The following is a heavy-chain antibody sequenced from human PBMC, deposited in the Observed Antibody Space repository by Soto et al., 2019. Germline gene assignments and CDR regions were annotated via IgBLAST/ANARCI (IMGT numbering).Heavy chain of an antibody. CDR1: GFSLRTTGVG. CDR2: IYWNDDK. D-gene: IGHD3-16*01. Sequence: QITLKESGPTLVEPTQTLTLTCTYSGFSLRTTGVGVGWIRQPPGKALEWPGIIYWNDDKRYSPSLKNRFTLTSDISKSQVVLTMTNMDPVDTATYYCAHTWGLPFDYWGQGTLVIVSS. J-gene: IGHJ4*02. V-gene: IGHV2-5*01. CDR3: AHTWGLPFDY.